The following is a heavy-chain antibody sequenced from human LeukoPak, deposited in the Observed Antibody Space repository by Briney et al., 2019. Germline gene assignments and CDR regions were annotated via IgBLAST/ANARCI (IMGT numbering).Heavy chain of an antibody. CDR2: IWYDGSNE. D-gene: IGHD3-3*01. Sequence: TGGSLRLSCAASGFTFSSYGMHWVRQAPGKGLEWVAVIWYDGSNEYYADSVKGRFTISRDNSKNTLYLQMNSLRAEDTAVYYCAEDEWDAWIGYYGCFDYWGQGTLVTVSS. CDR1: GFTFSSYG. J-gene: IGHJ4*02. V-gene: IGHV3-33*06. CDR3: AEDEWDAWIGYYGCFDY.